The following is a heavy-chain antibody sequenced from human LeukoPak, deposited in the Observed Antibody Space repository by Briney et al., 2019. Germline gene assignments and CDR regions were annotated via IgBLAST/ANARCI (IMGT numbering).Heavy chain of an antibody. J-gene: IGHJ4*02. CDR2: INPNSGGT. Sequence: RASVKVSCKASGYTFTDYYINWVRQAPGQGLEWMGWINPNSGGTNYAQKFQGWVTVTRDTSISTAYMELSRLRSDDTAIYYCARLPRNYGDYVAYWGQGTLVTVSS. D-gene: IGHD4-17*01. CDR3: ARLPRNYGDYVAY. CDR1: GYTFTDYY. V-gene: IGHV1-2*04.